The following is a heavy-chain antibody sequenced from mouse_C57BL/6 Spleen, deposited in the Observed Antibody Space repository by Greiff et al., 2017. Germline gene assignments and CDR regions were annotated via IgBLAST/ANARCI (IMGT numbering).Heavy chain of an antibody. D-gene: IGHD4-1*01. CDR2: IRNKANGYTT. Sequence: EVKLMESGGGLVQPGGSLSLSCAASGFTFTDYYMSWVRQPPGQALEWLGFIRNKANGYTTEYSASVKGRFTISRDNSQSILYLQMNALRAEDSATYYCARPNWEDYYAMDYWGQGTSVTVSS. CDR3: ARPNWEDYYAMDY. J-gene: IGHJ4*01. V-gene: IGHV7-3*01. CDR1: GFTFTDYY.